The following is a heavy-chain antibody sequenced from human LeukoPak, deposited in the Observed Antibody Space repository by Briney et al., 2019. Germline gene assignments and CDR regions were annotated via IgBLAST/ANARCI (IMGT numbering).Heavy chain of an antibody. Sequence: PGGSLRLSCAASGFTFDDYAMHWVRQAPGKGLEWVSLISGDGGSTYYADSVKGRFTISRDNSKNSLYLQMNSLRTEDTALYYCAKGAAGGSITMILDYWGQGTLVTVSS. CDR2: ISGDGGST. CDR1: GFTFDDYA. J-gene: IGHJ4*02. CDR3: AKGAAGGSITMILDY. D-gene: IGHD3-22*01. V-gene: IGHV3-43*02.